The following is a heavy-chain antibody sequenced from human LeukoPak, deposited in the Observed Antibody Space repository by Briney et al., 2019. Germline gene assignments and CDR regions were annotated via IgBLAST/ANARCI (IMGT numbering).Heavy chain of an antibody. CDR2: ISGSGGST. Sequence: GGSLRLSCAASGFTFSSYAMSWVRQAPGKGLEWVSAISGSGGSTYYADSVKGRFTISRDNSKNTLYLQMNSLRAEDTAVYYCARSLGDYGDLSWFDPWGQGSLVTVSS. CDR1: GFTFSSYA. V-gene: IGHV3-23*01. D-gene: IGHD4-17*01. J-gene: IGHJ5*02. CDR3: ARSLGDYGDLSWFDP.